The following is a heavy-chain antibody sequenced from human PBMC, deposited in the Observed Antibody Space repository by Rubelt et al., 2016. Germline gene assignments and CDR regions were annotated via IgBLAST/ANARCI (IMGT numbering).Heavy chain of an antibody. D-gene: IGHD2-21*01. CDR3: AISRFSDLFRAFDI. CDR2: INHSGST. V-gene: IGHV4-34*01. CDR1: GGSFSIYY. Sequence: QVQLQQWGAGLLKPSETLSLTCAVYGGSFSIYYWSWIRQPPGKGLEWIGEINHSGSTNSNPALKSRVTISRHASKTRFSLRLISVTAAATAVYYCAISRFSDLFRAFDIWGQGTMVTVSS. J-gene: IGHJ3*02.